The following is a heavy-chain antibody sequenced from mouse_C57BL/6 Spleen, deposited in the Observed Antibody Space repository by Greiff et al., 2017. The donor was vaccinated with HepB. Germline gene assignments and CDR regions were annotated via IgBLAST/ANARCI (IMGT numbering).Heavy chain of an antibody. D-gene: IGHD1-1*01. Sequence: QVQLQQPGAELVKPGASVKMSCKASGYTFTSYWITWVKQRPGQGLEWIGDIYPGSGSTNYNEKFKSKATLTVDTSSSTAYMQLSSLTSEDSAVYYCARDRSLYYYGSSSYYAMDYWGQGTSVTVSS. CDR1: GYTFTSYW. J-gene: IGHJ4*01. V-gene: IGHV1-55*01. CDR3: ARDRSLYYYGSSSYYAMDY. CDR2: IYPGSGST.